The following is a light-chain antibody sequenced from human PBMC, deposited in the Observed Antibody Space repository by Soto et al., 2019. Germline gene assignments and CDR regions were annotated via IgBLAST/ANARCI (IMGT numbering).Light chain of an antibody. CDR3: QQRSNWPRV. V-gene: IGKV3-11*01. J-gene: IGKJ4*01. Sequence: EIVLTQSPATLSLSPGERAALSCRASQSVSSYLAWYQQKPGQAPRLLIYDASNRATGIPARFSGSGSGTDFTLTISSLEPEDFAVYYCQQRSNWPRVFGGGTRWIP. CDR1: QSVSSY. CDR2: DAS.